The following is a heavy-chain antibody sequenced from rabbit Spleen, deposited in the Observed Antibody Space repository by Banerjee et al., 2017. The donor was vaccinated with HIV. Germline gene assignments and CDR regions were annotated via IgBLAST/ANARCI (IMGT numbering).Heavy chain of an antibody. J-gene: IGHJ4*01. D-gene: IGHD1-1*01. Sequence: QLVESGGGLVQPGGSLKLSCKASGFDFSNYGVSWVRQAPGKGLEWIGCLVAGSGTSCYASCAKARFTITKTSSTTVTLQMTSLTAADTSTYLCARGLSGVIGWNFYLRGPGTLVT. CDR1: GFDFSNYG. CDR3: ARGLSGVIGWNFYL. V-gene: IGHV1S45*01. CDR2: LVAGSGTS.